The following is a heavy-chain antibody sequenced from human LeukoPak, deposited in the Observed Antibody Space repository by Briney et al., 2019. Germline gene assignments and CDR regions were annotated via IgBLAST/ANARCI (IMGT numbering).Heavy chain of an antibody. Sequence: SETLSLTCAVPGGSISSSTNWWSWVRQPPGKGLEWIGEIYHSGGTNYNPSLKSRITISVDKSQNQFSLKVNSLTAADTAVYYCATNGYYCMDVWGKGTTVTVSS. V-gene: IGHV4-4*02. CDR2: IYHSGGT. CDR3: ATNGYYCMDV. J-gene: IGHJ6*03. D-gene: IGHD2-8*01. CDR1: GGSISSSTNW.